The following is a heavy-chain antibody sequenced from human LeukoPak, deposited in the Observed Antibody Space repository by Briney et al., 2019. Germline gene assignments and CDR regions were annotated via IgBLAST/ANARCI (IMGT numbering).Heavy chain of an antibody. V-gene: IGHV4-4*02. J-gene: IGHJ6*03. CDR1: GGSVTSGNW. CDR2: IHHGGTT. CDR3: AKKDYYYMDV. Sequence: SGTLSLTCAVSGGSVTSGNWWTWVRQSPGKGLEWIGEIHHGGTTNYNPSLKSRVTISVDKSKNQFSLKLNSVTAADTAVYYCAKKDYYYMDVWGKGTTVTVSS.